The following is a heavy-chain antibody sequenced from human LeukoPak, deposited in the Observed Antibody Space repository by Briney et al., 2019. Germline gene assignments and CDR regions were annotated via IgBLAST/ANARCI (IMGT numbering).Heavy chain of an antibody. V-gene: IGHV3-7*01. CDR3: KGYCSGGSCYSVYYYYYGMDV. CDR2: INQDGREK. Sequence: GGSLRLSCAVSGFTSSSYAMSWVRQAPAEGEGRVANINQDGREKYYVDSVKGRFTISRDNAKSSLYLQMNSLRAEDTAVYYCKGYCSGGSCYSVYYYYYGMDVWGQGTTGTVSS. J-gene: IGHJ6*01. D-gene: IGHD2-15*01. CDR1: GFTSSSYA.